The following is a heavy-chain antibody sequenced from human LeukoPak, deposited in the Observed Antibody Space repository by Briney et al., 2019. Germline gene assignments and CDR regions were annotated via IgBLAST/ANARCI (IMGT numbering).Heavy chain of an antibody. Sequence: GASVKVSCKASGYTFTSYYMHWVRQAPGQGLEWMGIINPSGGSTSYAQRVQARLTMTRDTSTSTVYMELSSLRSEDTAVYYCARDESYYFDYWGQGTLVTVSS. V-gene: IGHV1-46*01. CDR2: INPSGGST. J-gene: IGHJ4*02. CDR1: GYTFTSYY. CDR3: ARDESYYFDY. D-gene: IGHD1-26*01.